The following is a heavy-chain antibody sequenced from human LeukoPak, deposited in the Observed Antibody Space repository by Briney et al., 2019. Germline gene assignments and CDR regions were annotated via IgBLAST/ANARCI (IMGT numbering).Heavy chain of an antibody. CDR1: GYSINSGHY. D-gene: IGHD7-27*01. CDR2: IHHSGST. V-gene: IGHV4-38-2*01. J-gene: IGHJ4*02. Sequence: PSETLSLTCAVSGYSINSGHYWGWIRQPPGKGLEWIGSIHHSGSTYYNPSLKSRVTISVDTSKNQFSLKLSSVTAADTAVYYCARRDWGQYYFDYWGQGTLVTVSS. CDR3: ARRDWGQYYFDY.